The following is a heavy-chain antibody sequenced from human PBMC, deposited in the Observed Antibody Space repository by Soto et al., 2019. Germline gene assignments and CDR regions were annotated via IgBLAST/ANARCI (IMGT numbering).Heavy chain of an antibody. D-gene: IGHD3-16*01. V-gene: IGHV3-23*01. J-gene: IGHJ4*02. Sequence: EVQLLESGGDVVRPGGSLRLSCAASGFTFSSYAMGWVRQAPGKGLEWVAGVSRAGTYTFYEDSVRGRFTISRDNSRETVDLYMNALRGDDTGVYFRVIYAVTEDLGEYRGQGTLVSVSS. CDR2: VSRAGTYT. CDR3: VIYAVTEDLGEY. CDR1: GFTFSSYA.